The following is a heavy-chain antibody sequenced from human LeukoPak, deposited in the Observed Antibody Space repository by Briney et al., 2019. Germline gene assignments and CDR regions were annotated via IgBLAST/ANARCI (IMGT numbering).Heavy chain of an antibody. CDR3: ARAIAVAGPYYFDY. J-gene: IGHJ4*02. CDR1: GFTFSDYT. CDR2: IGSVTTYI. D-gene: IGHD6-19*01. Sequence: GGSLRLSCAASGFTFSDYTMNWVRQAPGKGREWGSSIGSVTTYIYYADSVKGRYTISRDNAKNSLSLPMNSLRAEDTAVYYCARAIAVAGPYYFDYWGQGTLVTVSS. V-gene: IGHV3-21*01.